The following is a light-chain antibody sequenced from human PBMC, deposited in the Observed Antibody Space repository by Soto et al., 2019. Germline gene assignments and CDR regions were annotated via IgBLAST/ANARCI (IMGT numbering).Light chain of an antibody. CDR1: PSVNSN. V-gene: IGKV3-15*01. CDR3: QQYSNWPFT. J-gene: IGKJ3*01. CDR2: HAS. Sequence: EIVMTQSPATLSVSPGERATLSCRASPSVNSNLAWYQQKPGQAPRLLIYHASARAIGIPARFSGSGSATEFTLTISSLQSEDFAVYYCQQYSNWPFTFGPGTKVDIK.